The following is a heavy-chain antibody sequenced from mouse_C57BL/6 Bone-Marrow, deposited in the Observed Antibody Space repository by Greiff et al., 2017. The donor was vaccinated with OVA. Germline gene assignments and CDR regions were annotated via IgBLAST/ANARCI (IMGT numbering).Heavy chain of an antibody. CDR3: ARSRYYGSSSYFDY. D-gene: IGHD1-1*01. J-gene: IGHJ2*01. CDR1: GYAFTNYL. V-gene: IGHV1-54*01. Sequence: QVQLQQSGAELVRPGTSVKVSCKASGYAFTNYLLEWVKQRPGQGLEWIGVINPGSGGTNYNEKFKGKATLTADKSSSTAYMQLSSLTSEDSAVYFCARSRYYGSSSYFDYWGQGTTLTVSS. CDR2: INPGSGGT.